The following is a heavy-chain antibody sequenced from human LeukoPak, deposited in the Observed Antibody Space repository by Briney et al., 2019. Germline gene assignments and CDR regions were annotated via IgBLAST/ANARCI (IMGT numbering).Heavy chain of an antibody. CDR3: ARDLTQIAAAGTIVTFDL. CDR1: GGSISSYY. V-gene: IGHV4-4*07. J-gene: IGHJ2*01. CDR2: IYTSGST. D-gene: IGHD6-13*01. Sequence: SETLSLTCTVSGGSISSYYWSWIRQPAGKGLEWIGRIYTSGSTNYNPSLKSRVTMSVDTSKNQFSLKLSSVTAADTAVYYCARDLTQIAAAGTIVTFDLWGRGTLVTVSS.